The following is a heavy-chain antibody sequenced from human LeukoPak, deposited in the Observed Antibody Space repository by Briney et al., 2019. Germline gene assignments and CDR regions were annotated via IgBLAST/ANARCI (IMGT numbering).Heavy chain of an antibody. CDR3: ARDRRSPWLLQYYYGMDV. CDR2: ISAYNGNT. Sequence: ASVKVSCKASGYTFTSYGTSWVRQAPGQGLEWMGWISAYNGNTNYAQKLQGRVTMTTDTSTSTAYMELRSLRSDDTAVYYCARDRRSPWLLQYYYGMDVWGQGTTVTVSS. J-gene: IGHJ6*02. CDR1: GYTFTSYG. V-gene: IGHV1-18*01. D-gene: IGHD2-15*01.